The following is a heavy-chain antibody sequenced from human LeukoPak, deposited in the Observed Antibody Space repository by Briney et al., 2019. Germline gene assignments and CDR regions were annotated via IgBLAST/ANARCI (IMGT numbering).Heavy chain of an antibody. CDR1: GFTFSSYS. CDR2: ISSTLSYI. J-gene: IGHJ4*02. D-gene: IGHD1-26*01. Sequence: PGGSLRLSCAASGFTFSSYSMNWVRQAPGKGLEWISSISSTLSYIYYADSLKGRFTISRDNAKNSLYLQMNSLRAEDTAVYYCARKTVGATAEDYWGQGTLVTVSS. V-gene: IGHV3-21*04. CDR3: ARKTVGATAEDY.